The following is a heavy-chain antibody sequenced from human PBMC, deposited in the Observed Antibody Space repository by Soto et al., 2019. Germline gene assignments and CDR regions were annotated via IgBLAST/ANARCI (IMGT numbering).Heavy chain of an antibody. CDR1: GYTFTSYD. V-gene: IGHV1-8*01. CDR2: MNPNSGNT. J-gene: IGHJ5*02. Sequence: QVHLVQSGAEVRKPGASVKVSCKASGYTFTSYDINWVRQATGQGLEWMGWMNPNSGNTAYAQKFXXRVTMTRNTSISTAHMELSSLSAEDTAVYYCARERTRGFDPWGQGTLVTVSS. CDR3: ARERTRGFDP.